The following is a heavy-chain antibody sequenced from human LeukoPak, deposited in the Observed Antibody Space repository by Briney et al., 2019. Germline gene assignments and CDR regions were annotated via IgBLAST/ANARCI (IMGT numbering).Heavy chain of an antibody. CDR2: VSGTGGST. D-gene: IGHD3-3*01. Sequence: GGSLRLSCVASGFTFSSHAMSWVRQAPGKGLEWVSAVSGTGGSTYYADSVKGRFTISRDNSKNTLYLQMNSLRAEDTAVYYCAKVVESGYFGVGDNAYFDYWGQGTLVTVSS. CDR3: AKVVESGYFGVGDNAYFDY. J-gene: IGHJ4*02. V-gene: IGHV3-23*01. CDR1: GFTFSSHA.